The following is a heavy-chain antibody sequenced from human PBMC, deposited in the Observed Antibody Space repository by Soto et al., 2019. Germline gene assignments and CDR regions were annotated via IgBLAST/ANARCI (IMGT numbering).Heavy chain of an antibody. CDR1: GGSISSGGYS. J-gene: IGHJ3*02. CDR3: ARVWGGAFDI. CDR2: IYHSGST. D-gene: IGHD3-10*01. V-gene: IGHV4-30-2*01. Sequence: SETLSLTCAVSGGSISSGGYSWSWIRQPTGKGLEWIGYIYHSGSTYYNPSLKSRVTISVDRSKNQFSLKLSSVTAADTAVYYCARVWGGAFDIWGQGTMVT.